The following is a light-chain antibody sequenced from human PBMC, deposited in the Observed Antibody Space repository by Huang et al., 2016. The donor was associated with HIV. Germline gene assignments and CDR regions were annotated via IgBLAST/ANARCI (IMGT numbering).Light chain of an antibody. CDR1: QGISKS. J-gene: IGKJ1*01. Sequence: DIQMTQSLSSLSASVGDRVTIICRASQGISKSLAWYQQKPGKAPKLRLYVTSKVESGVPYRYSGSGSGTHYTLNNSTLQPEDLATYYCQQYQSVPWTFGQGTKVAI. CDR3: QQYQSVPWT. CDR2: VTS. V-gene: IGKV1-NL1*01.